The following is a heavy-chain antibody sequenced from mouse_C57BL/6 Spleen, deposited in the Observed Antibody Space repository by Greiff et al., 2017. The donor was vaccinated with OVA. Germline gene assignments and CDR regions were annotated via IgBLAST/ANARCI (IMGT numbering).Heavy chain of an antibody. D-gene: IGHD2-3*01. V-gene: IGHV1-15*01. CDR2: IDPETGGT. J-gene: IGHJ3*01. Sequence: VQLQQSGAELVRPGASVTLSCKASGYTFTDYEMHWVKQTPVHGLEWIGAIDPETGGTAYNQKFKGKAILTADKSSSTAYMELRSLTSEDSAVYYCTSDSYDGSAWFAYWGQGTLVTVSA. CDR3: TSDSYDGSAWFAY. CDR1: GYTFTDYE.